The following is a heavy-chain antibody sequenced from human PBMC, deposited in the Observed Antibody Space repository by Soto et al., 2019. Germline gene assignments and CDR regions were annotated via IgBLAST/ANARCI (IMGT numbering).Heavy chain of an antibody. CDR2: INQYGSEK. V-gene: IGHV3-7*01. J-gene: IGHJ6*02. D-gene: IGHD3-16*01. Sequence: SRGSLRLSCAASGFSFSDSWMDWVRQAPGKGPEWVANINQYGSEKNYVDSVKGRFTISRDNAKNSLYLQMNSLRVEDTAVYYCASLGRHGWGQGTTVTVSS. CDR1: GFSFSDSW. CDR3: ASLGRHG.